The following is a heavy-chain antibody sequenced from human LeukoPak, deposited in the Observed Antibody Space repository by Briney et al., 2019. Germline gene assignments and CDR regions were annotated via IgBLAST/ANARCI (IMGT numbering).Heavy chain of an antibody. CDR1: GYTFTSYG. V-gene: IGHV1-18*04. J-gene: IGHJ6*04. CDR2: ISAYNGNT. CDR3: ARHPMTAANKFYYYYGMDV. D-gene: IGHD2-2*01. Sequence: ASVKISCKASGYTFTSYGISWVRQAPGQGLEWMGWISAYNGNTNYAQKLQGRVTMTTDTSTSTAYMELRSLRSEDTAVYYCARHPMTAANKFYYYYGMDVWGKGTTVTVSS.